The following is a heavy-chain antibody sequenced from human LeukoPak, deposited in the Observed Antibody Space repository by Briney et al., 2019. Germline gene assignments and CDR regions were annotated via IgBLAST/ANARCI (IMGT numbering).Heavy chain of an antibody. J-gene: IGHJ5*02. Sequence: PGGSLRLSCAATGFTFRKHWMSWVRQTVGKGLECVAKIREDGNEKHYVDSVKGRFTISRDNAKNSLFLQMNNLRVDDTAVYYCAREVGGYGFPWGQGTLVTVSS. CDR2: IREDGNEK. D-gene: IGHD5-12*01. CDR1: GFTFRKHW. V-gene: IGHV3-7*01. CDR3: AREVGGYGFP.